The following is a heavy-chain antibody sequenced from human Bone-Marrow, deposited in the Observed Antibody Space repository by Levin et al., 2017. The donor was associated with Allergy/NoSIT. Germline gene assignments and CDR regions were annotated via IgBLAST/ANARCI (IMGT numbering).Heavy chain of an antibody. CDR3: ARRELRFLEWLDAFDI. V-gene: IGHV5-51*01. CDR1: GYSFTSYW. CDR2: IYPGDSDT. D-gene: IGHD3-3*01. J-gene: IGHJ3*02. Sequence: GGSLRLSCKGSGYSFTSYWIGWVRQMPGKGLEWMGIIYPGDSDTRYSPSFQGQVTISADKSISTAYLQWSSLKASDTAMYYCARRELRFLEWLDAFDIWGQGTMVTVSS.